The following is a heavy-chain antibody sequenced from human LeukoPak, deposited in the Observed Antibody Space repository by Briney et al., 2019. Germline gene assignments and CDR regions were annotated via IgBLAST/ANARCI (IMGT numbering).Heavy chain of an antibody. CDR2: IYTSGST. V-gene: IGHV4-61*02. CDR1: GGSISSGSYY. Sequence: SQTLSLTCTVSGGSISSGSYYWSWIRQPAGKGLEWIGRIYTSGSTNYNPSLKSRVTISVDTSENQFSLKLSSVTAADTAVYYCARSWGEGDAFDIWGQGTMVTVSS. D-gene: IGHD7-27*01. CDR3: ARSWGEGDAFDI. J-gene: IGHJ3*02.